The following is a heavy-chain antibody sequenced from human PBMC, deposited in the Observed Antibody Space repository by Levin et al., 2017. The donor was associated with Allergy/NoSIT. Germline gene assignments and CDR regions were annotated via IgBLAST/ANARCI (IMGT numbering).Heavy chain of an antibody. Sequence: GGSLRLSCAASGFTFSSYAMSWVRQAPGKGLEWVSAISGSGGSTYYADSVKGRFTISRDNSKNTLYLQMNSLRAEDTAVYYCAKDRGIMITFGGVIVISGGFDYWGQGTLVTVSS. CDR2: ISGSGGST. CDR3: AKDRGIMITFGGVIVISGGFDY. J-gene: IGHJ4*02. V-gene: IGHV3-23*01. CDR1: GFTFSSYA. D-gene: IGHD3-16*02.